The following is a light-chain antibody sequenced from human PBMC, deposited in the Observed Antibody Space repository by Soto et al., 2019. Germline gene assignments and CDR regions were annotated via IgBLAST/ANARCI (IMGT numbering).Light chain of an antibody. CDR2: DNN. CDR1: SSNIGNNF. Sequence: QSVLTQPPSVSAALGQKVTISCSGSSSNIGNNFVSWYQQVPGTAPKLLIYDNNKRPSEIPDRFSGSKSGTSATLGITGLQTGDEADYYCGTWDSSLSAGVFGGGTKVTVL. CDR3: GTWDSSLSAGV. J-gene: IGLJ2*01. V-gene: IGLV1-51*01.